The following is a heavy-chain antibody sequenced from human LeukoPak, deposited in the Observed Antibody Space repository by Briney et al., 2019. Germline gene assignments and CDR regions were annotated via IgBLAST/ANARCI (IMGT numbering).Heavy chain of an antibody. J-gene: IGHJ5*02. CDR1: GGSFSGYY. V-gene: IGHV4-34*01. D-gene: IGHD5-12*01. CDR3: ARGRSRRLRCTANNWFDP. CDR2: INHSGST. Sequence: PSEPLSLTCAVYGGSFSGYYWSWIRQPPGKGLEWIGEINHSGSTNYNPSLKGRVTISVDTSKNQFSLKLSSVTAADTAVYYCARGRSRRLRCTANNWFDPWGQGTMVTVSS.